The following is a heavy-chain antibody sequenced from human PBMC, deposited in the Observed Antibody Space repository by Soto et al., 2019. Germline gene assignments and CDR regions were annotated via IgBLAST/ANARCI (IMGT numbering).Heavy chain of an antibody. CDR1: GYSFTSYW. D-gene: IGHD5-18*01. J-gene: IGHJ2*01. CDR3: ARRAMATVVTPSWYFDL. CDR2: IYPGDSDT. V-gene: IGHV5-51*01. Sequence: GESLKISCKGSGYSFTSYWIGWVRQMPGKGLEWMGIIYPGDSDTRYSPSSQGQVTISADKSISTAYLQWSSLKASDTAMYYCARRAMATVVTPSWYFDLWGRGTLVTVSS.